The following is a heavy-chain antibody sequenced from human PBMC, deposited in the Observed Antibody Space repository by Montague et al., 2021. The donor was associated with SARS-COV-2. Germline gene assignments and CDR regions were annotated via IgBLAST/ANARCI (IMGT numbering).Heavy chain of an antibody. V-gene: IGHV2-5*02. CDR2: IYWDDDE. CDR1: GISLSTSGVG. D-gene: IGHD3-10*01. CDR3: APLGFDSRSYYTPHNWFDP. J-gene: IGHJ5*02. Sequence: PALVKPTQTLTLTCTFSGISLSTSGVGVAWIRQLPGKALEWLALIYWDDDERYSPSMRSRLTNTKDTSENQVVLRMTNMDPMDTATYYCAPLGFDSRSYYTPHNWFDPWGQGILVTVSS.